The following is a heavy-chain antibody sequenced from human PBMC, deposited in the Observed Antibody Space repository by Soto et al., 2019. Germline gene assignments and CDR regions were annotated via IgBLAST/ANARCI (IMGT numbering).Heavy chain of an antibody. CDR1: GFTFSNAW. V-gene: IGHV3-15*07. CDR2: IKSKTDGGTT. CDR3: TTFRVRFLEWLPSNGMDV. D-gene: IGHD3-3*01. Sequence: PGGSLRLSCAASGFTFSNAWMNWVRQAPGKGLEWVGRIKSKTDGGTTDYAAPVKGRFTISRDDSKNTLYLQMNSLKTEDTAVYYCTTFRVRFLEWLPSNGMDVWGQGTTVTVSS. J-gene: IGHJ6*02.